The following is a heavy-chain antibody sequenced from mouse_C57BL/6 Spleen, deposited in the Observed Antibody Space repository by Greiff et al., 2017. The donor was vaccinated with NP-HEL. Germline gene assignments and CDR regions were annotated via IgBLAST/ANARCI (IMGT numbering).Heavy chain of an antibody. J-gene: IGHJ1*03. CDR2: IYPGDGDT. D-gene: IGHD1-1*01. CDR3: ARSYYGSSYVRYFEV. CDR1: GYAFSSSW. V-gene: IGHV1-82*01. Sequence: VQLQQSGPELVKPGASVKISCKASGYAFSSSWMNWVKQRPGKGLEWIGRIYPGDGDTNYNGKFKGKATLTADKSSSTAYMQLSSLTSEDSAVYFCARSYYGSSYVRYFEVWGTGTTVTVSS.